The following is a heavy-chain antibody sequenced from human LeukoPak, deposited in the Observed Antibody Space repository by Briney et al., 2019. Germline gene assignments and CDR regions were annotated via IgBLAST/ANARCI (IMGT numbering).Heavy chain of an antibody. D-gene: IGHD3-10*01. CDR1: GGSISSGGYY. Sequence: SQTLSLTCTVSGGSISSGGYYWSWIRQHPGKGLEWIGYIYYSGSTYYNPSLKSRVTISVDTSKNQFSLKLSSVTAADTAVYYCARDIRGGSGSYYNPSGHWGQGTLVTVSS. CDR3: ARDIRGGSGSYYNPSGH. CDR2: IYYSGST. V-gene: IGHV4-31*03. J-gene: IGHJ4*02.